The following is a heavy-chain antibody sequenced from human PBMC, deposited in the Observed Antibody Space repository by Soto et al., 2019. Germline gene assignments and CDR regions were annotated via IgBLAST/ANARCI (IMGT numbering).Heavy chain of an antibody. CDR3: VMVDNYVTPTPQDV. Sequence: QVQLVQSGDEVKKPGASVKVSCKASGYIFVNYGIAWGRQAPGQGLELLGWISPYNGNTHSATKIQGRLTMTTDTSTSTAYMDLGRLSSDDTAVYYCVMVDNYVTPTPQDVWGQGTTVTVSS. V-gene: IGHV1-18*01. D-gene: IGHD3-16*01. CDR1: GYIFVNYG. J-gene: IGHJ6*02. CDR2: ISPYNGNT.